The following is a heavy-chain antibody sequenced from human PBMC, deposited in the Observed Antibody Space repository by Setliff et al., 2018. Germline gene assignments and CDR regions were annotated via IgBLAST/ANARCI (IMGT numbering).Heavy chain of an antibody. J-gene: IGHJ3*02. Sequence: PSETLSLTCTVSGGSISSGSYYWSWIRQPAGKGLEWIGHIYTSGSTNYNPSLKSRVTISVDTSKNQFSLKLSSVTAADTAVYYCARGWGSGWSKEGAFDIWGQGTMVTVS. CDR3: ARGWGSGWSKEGAFDI. V-gene: IGHV4-61*09. CDR1: GGSISSGSYY. D-gene: IGHD6-19*01. CDR2: IYTSGST.